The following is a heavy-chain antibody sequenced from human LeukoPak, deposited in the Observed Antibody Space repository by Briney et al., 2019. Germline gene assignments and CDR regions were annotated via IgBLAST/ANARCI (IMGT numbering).Heavy chain of an antibody. J-gene: IGHJ4*02. Sequence: GGSLRLSCEASGLNFRNYGMHWVRQAPGKGLEWVAVIWYDGSNQYYVDSVKGRFTVSKDNAKNTLYLQMNSLRAEDTAVYYCATDRNGGKYYDYWGQGTLVTVSS. CDR1: GLNFRNYG. CDR2: IWYDGSNQ. V-gene: IGHV3-33*01. CDR3: ATDRNGGKYYDY. D-gene: IGHD1-26*01.